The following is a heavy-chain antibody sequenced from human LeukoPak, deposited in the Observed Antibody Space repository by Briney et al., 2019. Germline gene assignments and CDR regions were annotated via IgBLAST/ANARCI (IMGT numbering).Heavy chain of an antibody. CDR1: GFTFSSYA. J-gene: IGHJ4*02. CDR3: AKSYNGYESKPDY. V-gene: IGHV3-23*01. D-gene: IGHD5-12*01. CDR2: ISGSGGST. Sequence: GGSLRLSCAASGFTFSSYAMSWVRQAPGKGLEWVSAISGSGGSTYYADSVKGRFTISRDNSKNTLYLQMNSLRTEDTAVYYCAKSYNGYESKPDYWGQGTLVTVSS.